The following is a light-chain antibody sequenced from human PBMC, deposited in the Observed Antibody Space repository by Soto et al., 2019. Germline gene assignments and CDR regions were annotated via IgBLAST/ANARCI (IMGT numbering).Light chain of an antibody. J-gene: IGKJ2*01. V-gene: IGKV3-20*01. CDR1: QSVSSNY. Sequence: EIVLTQSPGTLSLSPGERATLSCRASQSVSSNYLAWYQQKPGQAPRLLIYGASSRATGIPDRFSGSGSGTDFTLTISRREHEDFAVYYCQHYGRSAYTFGQGTTLEIK. CDR3: QHYGRSAYT. CDR2: GAS.